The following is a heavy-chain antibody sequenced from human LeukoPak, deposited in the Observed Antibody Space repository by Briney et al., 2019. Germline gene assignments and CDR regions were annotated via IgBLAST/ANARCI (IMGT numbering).Heavy chain of an antibody. J-gene: IGHJ4*02. Sequence: GASVKVSCKASGGTFSSYAISWVRQAPGQGLEWMGGIIPIFGTANYAQKFQGRVTITADKSTSTAYMELSSLRSEDTAVYYCAREAVVAATPYYFDYWGQGTLVTVSS. CDR3: AREAVVAATPYYFDY. CDR2: IIPIFGTA. CDR1: GGTFSSYA. V-gene: IGHV1-69*06. D-gene: IGHD2-15*01.